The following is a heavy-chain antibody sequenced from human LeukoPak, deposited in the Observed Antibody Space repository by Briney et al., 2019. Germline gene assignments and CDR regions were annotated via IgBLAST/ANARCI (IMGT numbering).Heavy chain of an antibody. J-gene: IGHJ4*02. V-gene: IGHV1-46*01. CDR2: INPTGGST. Sequence: GASVKVSCKASGYTFTSYYMHWVRQAPGQGLEWMGLINPTGGSTGYAQKFQGRVTMTRDMSTSTDYMELSSLRSEDTAIYYCARDWLLRYSQGGFDSWGQGSLVTVSS. D-gene: IGHD3-9*01. CDR1: GYTFTSYY. CDR3: ARDWLLRYSQGGFDS.